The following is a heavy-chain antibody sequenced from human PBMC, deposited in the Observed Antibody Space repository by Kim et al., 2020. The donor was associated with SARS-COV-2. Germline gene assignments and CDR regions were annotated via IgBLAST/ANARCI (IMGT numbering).Heavy chain of an antibody. V-gene: IGHV3-11*01. J-gene: IGHJ4*02. Sequence: YADSVKGRFTISRDNAKNSMYLHMNSLRAEDTAMYYCAKDILPAGLFFDYWGQGALVTVSS. D-gene: IGHD2-2*01. CDR3: AKDILPAGLFFDY.